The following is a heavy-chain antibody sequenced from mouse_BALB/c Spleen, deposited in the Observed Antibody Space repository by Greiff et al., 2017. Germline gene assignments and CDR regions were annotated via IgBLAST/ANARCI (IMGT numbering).Heavy chain of an antibody. Sequence: QVQLKQSGAELAKPGASVKMSCKASGYTFTSYWMHWVKQRPGQGLEWIGYINPSTGYTEYNQKFKDKATLTADKSSSTAYMQLSSLTSEDSAVYYCASLYDYYAMDYWGQGTSVTVSS. CDR2: INPSTGYT. CDR3: ASLYDYYAMDY. CDR1: GYTFTSYW. J-gene: IGHJ4*01. D-gene: IGHD1-3*01. V-gene: IGHV1-7*01.